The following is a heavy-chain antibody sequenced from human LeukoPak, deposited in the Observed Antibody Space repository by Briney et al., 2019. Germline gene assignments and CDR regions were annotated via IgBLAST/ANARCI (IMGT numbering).Heavy chain of an antibody. J-gene: IGHJ5*02. Sequence: GASVKVSCKASGYTFTSYFMHWVRQAPGQGLEWMGIINPSGGSRSYAQKFQGRVTMTRDTSTSTVYMELSSLRSEDTAVYYCARDHSGSWYPTYNWFDPWGQGTLVTVSS. CDR2: INPSGGSR. CDR3: ARDHSGSWYPTYNWFDP. V-gene: IGHV1-46*01. D-gene: IGHD6-13*01. CDR1: GYTFTSYF.